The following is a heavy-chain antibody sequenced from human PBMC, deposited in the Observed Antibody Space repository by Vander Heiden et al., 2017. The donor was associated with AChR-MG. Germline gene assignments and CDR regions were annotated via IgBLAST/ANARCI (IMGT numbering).Heavy chain of an antibody. D-gene: IGHD2-8*01. J-gene: IGHJ4*02. Sequence: VQLVQSGAEVKTPGASVKVSCKASGYTFPGYYMHWVRQAPGQGLEWMGWINPNSGGTNYAQKFQGRVTMTRDTSISTAYMELSRLRSDDTAVYYCARDPYCTNGVCYDYWGQGTLVTVSS. CDR1: GYTFPGYY. V-gene: IGHV1-2*02. CDR3: ARDPYCTNGVCYDY. CDR2: INPNSGGT.